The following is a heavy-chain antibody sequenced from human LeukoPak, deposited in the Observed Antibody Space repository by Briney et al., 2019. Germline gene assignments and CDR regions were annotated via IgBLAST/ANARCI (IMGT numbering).Heavy chain of an antibody. J-gene: IGHJ4*02. D-gene: IGHD3-3*01. CDR1: GFTFSNYW. V-gene: IGHV3-74*01. Sequence: PGGSLRLSCAASGFTFSNYWMHWVRQAPGKGLVWVSRINTDGTGTSYADSVKGRFTISRDNAKNTLYLQMNSLRVEDTAVYYCARHSTSIFGEVTEDYWGQGTLVTVSS. CDR3: ARHSTSIFGEVTEDY. CDR2: INTDGTGT.